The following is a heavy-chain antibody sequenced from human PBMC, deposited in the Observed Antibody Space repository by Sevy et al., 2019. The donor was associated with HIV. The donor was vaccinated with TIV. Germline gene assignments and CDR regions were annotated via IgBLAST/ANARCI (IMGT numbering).Heavy chain of an antibody. CDR2: ISYDGSNK. CDR3: ASAPQGGSDVITPPDY. CDR1: GFTFSSYV. J-gene: IGHJ4*02. Sequence: GGSLRLSCAASGFTFSSYVMHWVRQAPGKGLEWVTFISYDGSNKYYADSVKGRFTISRDNSKNTLYLQMNSLRAEDTALYYCASAPQGGSDVITPPDYWGQGTLVTVSS. D-gene: IGHD3-22*01. V-gene: IGHV3-30-3*01.